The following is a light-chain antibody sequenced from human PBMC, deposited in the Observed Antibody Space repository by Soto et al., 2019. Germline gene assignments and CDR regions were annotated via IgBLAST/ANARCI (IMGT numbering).Light chain of an antibody. CDR2: DFS. J-gene: IGLJ1*01. CDR1: SSDVGAYNY. Sequence: QSALTQPASVSGSPGQSITISCTRTSSDVGAYNYVSWYQQHPGKAPKLIIYDFSNRPSGVSNRFSDSKSGNTASLTISGLQAEDEADYYCSSYSSGDTAYVFGTGTKLTVL. CDR3: SSYSSGDTAYV. V-gene: IGLV2-14*03.